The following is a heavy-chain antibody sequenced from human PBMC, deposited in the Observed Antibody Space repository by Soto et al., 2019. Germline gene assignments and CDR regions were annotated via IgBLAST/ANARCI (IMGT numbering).Heavy chain of an antibody. Sequence: QVQLVQSGAEVKKPGASVKVSCKASGYTFTSYAMHWVRQAPGQRLEWMGWINAGNGNTKYSQKFQGRVTITRDTSASTDYMELSSLRSEDTAVYCCARNLLDYDYVWGSYRGPGMDVWGQGTTVTVSS. CDR1: GYTFTSYA. V-gene: IGHV1-3*01. CDR3: ARNLLDYDYVWGSYRGPGMDV. D-gene: IGHD3-16*02. J-gene: IGHJ6*02. CDR2: INAGNGNT.